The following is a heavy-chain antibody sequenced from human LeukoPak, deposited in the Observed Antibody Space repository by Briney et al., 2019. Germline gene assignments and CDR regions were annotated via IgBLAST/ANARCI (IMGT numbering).Heavy chain of an antibody. D-gene: IGHD3-10*01. CDR2: IYYSGST. V-gene: IGHV4-39*07. J-gene: IGHJ5*02. Sequence: SETLSLTCTVSGGSISSSSYYWGWIRQPPGKGLEWIGSIYYSGSTYYNPSLKSRVTISVDTSKNQFSLKLSSVTAADTAVYYCARSHPNYYGSVGFHLWGQGTLVTVSS. CDR1: GGSISSSSYY. CDR3: ARSHPNYYGSVGFHL.